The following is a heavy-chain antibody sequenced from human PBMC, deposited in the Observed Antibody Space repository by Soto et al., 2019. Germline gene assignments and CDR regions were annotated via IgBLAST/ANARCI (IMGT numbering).Heavy chain of an antibody. Sequence: QVQLVQSGAEVKKPGASVKVSCKVSGYTLTELSMHWVRQAPGKGLEWMGGFDPEDGETIYAQKFQGRVTMTEHTSTDTVYMELSSLRSEDTAVYYCATDYGYSGSYWSVDWFDPWGQGALVTVSS. J-gene: IGHJ5*02. CDR2: FDPEDGET. D-gene: IGHD1-26*01. CDR3: ATDYGYSGSYWSVDWFDP. CDR1: GYTLTELS. V-gene: IGHV1-24*01.